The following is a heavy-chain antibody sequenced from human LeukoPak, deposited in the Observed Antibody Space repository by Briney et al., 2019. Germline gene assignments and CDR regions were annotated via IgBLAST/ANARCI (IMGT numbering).Heavy chain of an antibody. J-gene: IGHJ4*02. V-gene: IGHV3-11*05. CDR2: ISSSSSYT. D-gene: IGHD6-13*01. CDR1: GFTFSDYH. CDR3: ARDVAAAGGIDY. Sequence: KAGGSLRLSCAASGFTFSDYHMSWIRQAPGKGLEWVSYISSSSSYTNYADSVKGRFAISRDNAKNSLYLQMNSLRAEDTAVYYCARDVAAAGGIDYWGQGTLVTVSS.